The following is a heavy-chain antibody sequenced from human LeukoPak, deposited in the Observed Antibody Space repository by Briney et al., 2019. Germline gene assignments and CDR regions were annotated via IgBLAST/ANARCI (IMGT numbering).Heavy chain of an antibody. J-gene: IGHJ5*02. CDR3: ATVRIGGYYDP. Sequence: AASVKVSCKASGYTFTSYYMHWVRQAPGQGLEWMGIINPSGGSTSYAQKFQGRVTMTEDTSTDTAYMELSSLRSEDTAVYYCATVRIGGYYDPWGQGTLVTVSS. V-gene: IGHV1-46*01. CDR1: GYTFTSYY. D-gene: IGHD2-15*01. CDR2: INPSGGST.